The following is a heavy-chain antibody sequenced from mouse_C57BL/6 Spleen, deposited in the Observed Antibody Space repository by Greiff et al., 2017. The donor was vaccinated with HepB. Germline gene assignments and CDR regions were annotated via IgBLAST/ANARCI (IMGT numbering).Heavy chain of an antibody. CDR3: ARMDPPLYYYGSSTRYFDV. Sequence: QVQLQQSGAELVRPGTSVKMSCKASGYTFTNYWIGWAKQRPGHGLEWIGDIYPGGGYTNYNEKFKGKATLTADKSSSTAYMQFSSLTSEDSAIYYGARMDPPLYYYGSSTRYFDVWGTGTTVTVSS. V-gene: IGHV1-63*01. J-gene: IGHJ1*03. CDR1: GYTFTNYW. D-gene: IGHD1-1*01. CDR2: IYPGGGYT.